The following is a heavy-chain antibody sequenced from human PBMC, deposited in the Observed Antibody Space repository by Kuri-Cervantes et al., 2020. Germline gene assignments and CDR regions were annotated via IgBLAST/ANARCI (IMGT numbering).Heavy chain of an antibody. CDR2: INPNSGGT. CDR1: EYSFIDYY. CDR3: ARDLVAATRDY. V-gene: IGHV1-2*02. Sequence: ASVKVSCKASEYSFIDYYIHWVRQAPGQGPQWMGWINPNSGGTEYAQKFQGRVTMTRDTSISTAYMELSRLRSDDTAVYYCARDLVAATRDYWGQGTLVTVSS. J-gene: IGHJ4*02. D-gene: IGHD2-15*01.